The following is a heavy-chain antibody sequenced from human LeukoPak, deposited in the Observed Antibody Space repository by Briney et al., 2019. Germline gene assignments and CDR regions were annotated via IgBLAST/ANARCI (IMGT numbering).Heavy chain of an antibody. CDR3: ARGSNWSYGY. Sequence: SQTLSLTCAISGDSVSRNSVAWHWIRQSPSRGLEWLGRTYYRSKWSNDYAVSVGSRMTINPDTSKNQVSLQLNSVTPEDTAVYYCARGSNWSYGYWGQGTLVTVSS. J-gene: IGHJ4*02. CDR1: GDSVSRNSVA. D-gene: IGHD6-13*01. V-gene: IGHV6-1*01. CDR2: TYYRSKWSN.